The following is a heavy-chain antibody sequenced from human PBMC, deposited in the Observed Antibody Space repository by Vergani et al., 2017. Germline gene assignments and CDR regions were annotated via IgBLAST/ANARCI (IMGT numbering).Heavy chain of an antibody. Sequence: QIQLVQSGAEVKQPGASVKVSCKASGYTFVNYGISWVRQAPGQGLEWVGWISAQTGNTKSALKLQGRVTMTTDTSTTTAYMELRSLRSDDTAVYYCARDKLEYNSPRWNYWGQGSLVIVSS. CDR2: ISAQTGNT. CDR1: GYTFVNYG. CDR3: ARDKLEYNSPRWNY. V-gene: IGHV1-18*01. J-gene: IGHJ4*02. D-gene: IGHD1-14*01.